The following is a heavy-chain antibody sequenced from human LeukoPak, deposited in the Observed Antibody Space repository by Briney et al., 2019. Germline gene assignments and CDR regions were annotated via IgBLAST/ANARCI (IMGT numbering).Heavy chain of an antibody. CDR2: ISKSGSYI. CDR3: ARGRGERLLGGFSYYGLDL. D-gene: IGHD3-10*01. V-gene: IGHV3-21*01. Sequence: GGSLRLSCEASEFTFSGSTTNWVRQAPGKGLEWVSSISKSGSYIGYADSVRGRFTISRDNAKNSLLLQMNSLRAEDTAVYFCARGRGERLLGGFSYYGLDLWGKGTTVTVSS. CDR1: EFTFSGST. J-gene: IGHJ6*04.